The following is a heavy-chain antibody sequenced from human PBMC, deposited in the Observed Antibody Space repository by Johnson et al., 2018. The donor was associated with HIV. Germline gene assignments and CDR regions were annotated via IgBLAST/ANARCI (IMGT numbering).Heavy chain of an antibody. CDR2: ISGSGGST. D-gene: IGHD3-22*01. CDR1: GFTFSSYD. CDR3: ARDRAYYSSGYYYGGGAFDI. V-gene: IGHV3-23*04. Sequence: VQLVESGGGLVEPGGSLILSCAASGFTFSSYDMHWVRQATGKGLEWVSAISGSGGSTYYAAPVKGRYTIARANSKNTLYLHMNSLRAEDTALYYCARDRAYYSSGYYYGGGAFDIWGQGTMVTVSS. J-gene: IGHJ3*02.